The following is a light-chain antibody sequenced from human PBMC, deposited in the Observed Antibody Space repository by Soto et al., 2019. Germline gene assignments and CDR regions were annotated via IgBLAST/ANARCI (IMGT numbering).Light chain of an antibody. CDR1: QGISNY. CDR3: QQRSNWPV. V-gene: IGKV1D-13*01. J-gene: IGKJ4*01. CDR2: DAS. Sequence: IHLTQSPSSLSASVGDRVTITCRASQGISNYLAWYQQKPGKVPKLLIYDASNLDSGVPSRFSGSGSGTEFSLTISSLEPEDSAVYYCQQRSNWPVFGGGTKV.